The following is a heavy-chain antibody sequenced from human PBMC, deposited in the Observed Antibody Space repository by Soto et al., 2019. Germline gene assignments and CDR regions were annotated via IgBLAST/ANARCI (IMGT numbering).Heavy chain of an antibody. Sequence: GASVKVSCKASGYTFTGYYMHWVLQAPGQGLEWMGWINPNSGGTNYAQKFQGWVTMTRDTSISTAYMELSRLRSDDTAVYYCARDRGFKRYGMDVWGQGTTVTVSS. CDR3: ARDRGFKRYGMDV. CDR2: INPNSGGT. J-gene: IGHJ6*02. V-gene: IGHV1-2*04. CDR1: GYTFTGYY.